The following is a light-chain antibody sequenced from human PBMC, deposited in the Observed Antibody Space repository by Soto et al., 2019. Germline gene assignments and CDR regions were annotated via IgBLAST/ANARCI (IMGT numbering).Light chain of an antibody. CDR1: QSVSSSY. Sequence: EIVLTQSPGTLPLSPGERATLSCRASQSVSSSYLAWYQQKPGQAPRLLNYGASSRATGIPDRFSGSGSGTDFPLTISRLEPEDFAVYYCQQYGSSQTFGGGTKVEIK. CDR3: QQYGSSQT. V-gene: IGKV3-20*01. CDR2: GAS. J-gene: IGKJ4*01.